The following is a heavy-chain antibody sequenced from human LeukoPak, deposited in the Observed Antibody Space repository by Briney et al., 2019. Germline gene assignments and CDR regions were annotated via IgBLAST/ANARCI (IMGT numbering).Heavy chain of an antibody. V-gene: IGHV3-30-3*01. CDR1: GFTLSSYA. Sequence: PGGSLRLSCAASGFTLSSYAIHWVRQPPGKGLEWVAVISYDGSNNYYAESVKGRFTISRENSKNSLYLQMNSLRTEDTAFYYCAKDGPRSYYDFWSGYHRRPWFDPWGQGTLVTVSP. CDR3: AKDGPRSYYDFWSGYHRRPWFDP. D-gene: IGHD3-3*01. CDR2: ISYDGSNN. J-gene: IGHJ5*02.